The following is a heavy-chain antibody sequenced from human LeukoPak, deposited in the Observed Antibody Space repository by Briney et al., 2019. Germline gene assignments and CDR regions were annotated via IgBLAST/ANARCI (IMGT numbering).Heavy chain of an antibody. CDR3: ARGVVLLWFGDPMGAFDI. J-gene: IGHJ3*02. V-gene: IGHV3-21*01. CDR2: ISSSSSYI. D-gene: IGHD3-10*01. Sequence: PGGSLRLSCAASGFTFSSYSMNWVRQAPGKGLEWVSSISSSSSYIYYADSVKGRFTISRDNAKNSLYLQMNSLRAEDTAVYYCARGVVLLWFGDPMGAFDIWGQGTMVTVPS. CDR1: GFTFSSYS.